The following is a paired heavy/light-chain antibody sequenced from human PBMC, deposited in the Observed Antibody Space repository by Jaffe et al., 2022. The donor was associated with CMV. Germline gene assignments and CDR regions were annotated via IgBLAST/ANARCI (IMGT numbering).Heavy chain of an antibody. V-gene: IGHV4-39*01. CDR2: IYYSGKT. J-gene: IGHJ5*02. Sequence: QLHLQESGPGLVRPSDTLSLMCSVSGAGIRTSGSFWGWIRQSPGKGPEWVGTIYYSGKTYYNPSLKSRLTIALDAFKNQFSLTLTSVTAADTASYYCVRPEGFGCSETGCYYGRFDPWGQGILVTVSS. CDR1: GAGIRTSGSF. CDR3: VRPEGFGCSETGCYYGRFDP. D-gene: IGHD3-10*01.
Light chain of an antibody. Sequence: DTQLTQSPSSLSASVGDRVTITCRASQPMSKYVSWYQQISGTAPKLLIYSASSLQSGVPSRFSATGSDTDFTLTISNLQPEDFGTYFCQQSFGPFPTFGGGTRVQVK. CDR1: QPMSKY. CDR3: QQSFGPFPT. J-gene: IGKJ4*01. CDR2: SAS. V-gene: IGKV1-39*01.